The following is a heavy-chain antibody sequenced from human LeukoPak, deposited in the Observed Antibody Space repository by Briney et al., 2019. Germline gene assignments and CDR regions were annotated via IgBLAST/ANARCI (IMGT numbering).Heavy chain of an antibody. CDR2: ISPYSGNT. D-gene: IGHD1-20*01. Sequence: ASVKVSCKASGYTFSGYGTNWVRQAPGQGLEWMGWISPYSGNTNYAQKLQGRVTMTTDTSTSTAYMELRSLRSDDTAVYYCARASITPFDPWGQGTLVTVSS. V-gene: IGHV1-18*01. CDR1: GYTFSGYG. J-gene: IGHJ5*02. CDR3: ARASITPFDP.